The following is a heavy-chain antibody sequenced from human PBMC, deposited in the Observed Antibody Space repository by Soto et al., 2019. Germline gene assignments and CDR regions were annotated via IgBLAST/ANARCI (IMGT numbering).Heavy chain of an antibody. J-gene: IGHJ5*02. CDR1: GYTFTSYD. D-gene: IGHD4-4*01. V-gene: IGHV1-8*01. CDR2: MNPNSGNT. Sequence: GASVKVSCKASGYTFTSYDINWVRQATGQGLEWMGRMNPNSGNTGYAQKFQGRVTMTRNTSISTAYMELSSLRSEDTAVYYCARGFAAAGWFYSKGNWFDPWGQGTLVTVSS. CDR3: ARGFAAAGWFYSKGNWFDP.